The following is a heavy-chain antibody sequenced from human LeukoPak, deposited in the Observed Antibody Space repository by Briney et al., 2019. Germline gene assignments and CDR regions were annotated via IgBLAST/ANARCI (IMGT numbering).Heavy chain of an antibody. CDR3: AKDRTGSGTPYYYYGMDV. CDR1: GFTFSSYA. CDR2: ISASGGST. J-gene: IGHJ6*02. Sequence: GGSLRLSCAASGFTFSSYAMSWVRQAPGKGLEWVSAISASGGSTYYADSVKGRFTISRDNSKNTLYLQMNSLRAEDTAVYYCAKDRTGSGTPYYYYGMDVWGQGTTVTVSS. D-gene: IGHD2-8*02. V-gene: IGHV3-23*01.